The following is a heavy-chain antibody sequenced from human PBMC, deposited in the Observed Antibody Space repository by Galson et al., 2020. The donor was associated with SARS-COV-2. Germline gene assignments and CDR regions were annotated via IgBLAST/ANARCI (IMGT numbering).Heavy chain of an antibody. J-gene: IGHJ2*01. CDR3: ASGASDSSGYYYWYFDL. Sequence: SETLSLTCTVSGGSISSSSYYWGWIRQPPGKGLEWIGSIYYSGSTYYNPSLKSRVTISVDTSKYQFSLKLSSVTAADTAVYYCASGASDSSGYYYWYFDLWGRGTLVAVSS. CDR1: GGSISSSSYY. V-gene: IGHV4-39*01. CDR2: IYYSGST. D-gene: IGHD3-22*01.